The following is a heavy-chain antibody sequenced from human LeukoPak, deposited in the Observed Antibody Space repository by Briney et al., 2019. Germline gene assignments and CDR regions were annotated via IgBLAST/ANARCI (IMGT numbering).Heavy chain of an antibody. CDR2: IYHTGST. J-gene: IGHJ4*02. CDR3: AREGRLPFDS. CDR1: GGSISSNNW. D-gene: IGHD1-1*01. V-gene: IGHV4-4*02. Sequence: SETLSLTCAVSGGSISSNNWWSWVRQPPGKGLEFIGEIYHTGSTNYNPSLKSRVTMSVDKSKNQFSLTLNSVTAADTAVYYCAREGRLPFDSWGQGTLVSVSS.